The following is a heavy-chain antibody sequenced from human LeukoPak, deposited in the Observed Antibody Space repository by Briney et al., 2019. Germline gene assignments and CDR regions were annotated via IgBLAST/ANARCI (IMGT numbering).Heavy chain of an antibody. V-gene: IGHV5-51*01. D-gene: IGHD1-14*01. J-gene: IGHJ6*02. CDR2: IYPGDSDT. CDR1: GYSFTSYW. CDR3: ARTGLQGYYYYYGMDV. Sequence: GESLKISCKGSGYSFTSYWIGWVRQMPGKGLEWMGIIYPGDSDTRYSPSFQGQVTISADKSISTAYLQWSSLKASDTAMYYCARTGLQGYYYYYGMDVWGQGTTVTVSS.